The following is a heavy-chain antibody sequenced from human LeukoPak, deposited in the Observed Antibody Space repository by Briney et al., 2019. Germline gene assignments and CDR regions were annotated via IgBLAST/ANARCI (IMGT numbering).Heavy chain of an antibody. CDR2: ISPSGST. V-gene: IGHV4-4*02. D-gene: IGHD1-26*01. CDR3: ARSPIVGAPYFDY. J-gene: IGHJ4*02. CDR1: DVSIFRSNW. Sequence: ASGTLSLTCAVSDVSIFRSNWWSWVRQPPGKGLEWIGQISPSGSTNYSPSLKSRVTISVDKSKTQFSLKLSSVTAADTAVYYCARSPIVGAPYFDYWGQGTLVTVSS.